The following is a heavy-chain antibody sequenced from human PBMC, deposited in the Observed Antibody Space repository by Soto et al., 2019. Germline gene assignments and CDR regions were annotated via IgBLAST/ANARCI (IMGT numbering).Heavy chain of an antibody. CDR1: GFTFEDYS. CDR3: TKRRSARPGFDAFDL. V-gene: IGHV3-9*01. D-gene: IGHD3-10*01. J-gene: IGHJ3*01. CDR2: ISGNSGSS. Sequence: GGSLRLSCVASGFTFEDYSLHWVRQVPGKGLEWVAGISGNSGSSGYADSVRGRFTVSRDNAKNSLFLQMSSLSPEDTALYYCTKRRSARPGFDAFDLWGQGTMVTVSS.